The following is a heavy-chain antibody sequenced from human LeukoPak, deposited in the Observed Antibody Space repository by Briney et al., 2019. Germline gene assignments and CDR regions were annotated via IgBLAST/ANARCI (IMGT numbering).Heavy chain of an antibody. V-gene: IGHV3-53*01. CDR2: IYSGGST. J-gene: IGHJ6*02. CDR3: ARETTVVTPTKNYYYYGMDV. CDR1: GFTVSSNY. D-gene: IGHD4-23*01. Sequence: GGSLRLSCTASGFTVSSNYMSWVRQAPGKGLEWVSVIYSGGSTYYADSVKGRFTISRDNSKNTLYLQMNSLRAEDTAVYYCARETTVVTPTKNYYYYGMDVWGQGTTVTVSS.